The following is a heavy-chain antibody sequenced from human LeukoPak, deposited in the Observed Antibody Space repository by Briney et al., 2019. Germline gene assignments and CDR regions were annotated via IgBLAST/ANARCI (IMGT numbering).Heavy chain of an antibody. CDR3: TTAQYSGSPYYFDY. CDR1: GFTFSNAW. V-gene: IGHV3-15*01. J-gene: IGHJ4*02. CDR2: IKSKTDGGTT. Sequence: GGPLRLSCAASGFTFSNAWMSRVRQTPGKGLEWVGRIKSKTDGGTTDYAAPVKGRFTISRDDSKNTLYLQMNSLKTEDTAVYYCTTAQYSGSPYYFDYWGQGTLVTVSS. D-gene: IGHD1-26*01.